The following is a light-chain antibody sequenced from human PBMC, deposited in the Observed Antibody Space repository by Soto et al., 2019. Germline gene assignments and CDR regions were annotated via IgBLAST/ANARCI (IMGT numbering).Light chain of an antibody. CDR2: EVS. CDR1: TSDVGAYDY. V-gene: IGLV2-8*01. Sequence: QSALTQPPSASGSAGQSVTISCTGTTSDVGAYDYVSWYQQHPDKAPKLMIYEVSKRPSGVPDRFSGSKSGNTASLTVSGLQAEDEADYYCSSYAGSSNVVFGGGTQLTVL. J-gene: IGLJ2*01. CDR3: SSYAGSSNVV.